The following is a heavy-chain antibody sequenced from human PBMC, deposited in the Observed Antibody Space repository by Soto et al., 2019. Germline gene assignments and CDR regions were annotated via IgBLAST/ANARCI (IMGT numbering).Heavy chain of an antibody. CDR2: IHYSGST. J-gene: IGHJ4*02. D-gene: IGHD3-3*01. V-gene: IGHV4-59*08. CDR3: ARGHYDFWSGYFATIDY. CDR1: GGSISNYY. Sequence: QVQLQESGPGLVKPSETLSLTCTVSGGSISNYYWSWIRQPPGKGLEWIGYIHYSGSTKYNPSLKSRVAISADTSKNQFSPKLSSVTAADTAMYYCARGHYDFWSGYFATIDYWGQGTLVTVS.